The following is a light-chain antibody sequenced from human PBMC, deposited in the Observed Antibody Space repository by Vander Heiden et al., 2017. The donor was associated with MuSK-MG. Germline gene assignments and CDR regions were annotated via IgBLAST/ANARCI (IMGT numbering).Light chain of an antibody. J-gene: IGKJ2*01. Sequence: DSVMTQSPDSLAVSLGERANTNCKSSQSFFYSSTNNTHLTWYRQKPGQPPQLLIYWASTRESGVPDRFSGSGSGTDFILTITNLQADDVAVYYCQQYYSLPYTFGQGTRLE. V-gene: IGKV4-1*01. CDR3: QQYYSLPYT. CDR1: QSFFYSSTNNTH. CDR2: WAS.